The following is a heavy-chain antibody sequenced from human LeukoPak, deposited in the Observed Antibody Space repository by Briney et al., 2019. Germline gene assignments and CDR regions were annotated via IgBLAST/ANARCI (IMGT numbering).Heavy chain of an antibody. V-gene: IGHV3-64*01. J-gene: IGHJ6*02. CDR3: ARSSSRELLPGDYYYGMDV. CDR1: GFTSSSYA. D-gene: IGHD2-15*01. CDR2: ISSNGGST. Sequence: GGSLRLSCAASGFTSSSYAMHWVRQAPGKGLEYVSAISSNGGSTYYANSVKGRFTISRDNSKNTLYLQMGSLRAEDMAVYYCARSSSRELLPGDYYYGMDVWGQGTTVTVSS.